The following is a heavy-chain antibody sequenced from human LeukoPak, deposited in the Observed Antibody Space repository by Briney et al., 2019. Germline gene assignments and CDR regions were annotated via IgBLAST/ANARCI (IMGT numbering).Heavy chain of an antibody. D-gene: IGHD5-18*01. Sequence: GGSLRLSCTASGFTFRSSSFNWVRQVQGKGLEWVSSISSSGTYMYYVDSVEGRFTISRDNAKNSLFLQMDSLRAEDTGVYFCAREFGNADTYGNVPLGHWGQGTLVTVSS. V-gene: IGHV3-21*01. J-gene: IGHJ4*02. CDR2: ISSSGTYM. CDR1: GFTFRSSS. CDR3: AREFGNADTYGNVPLGH.